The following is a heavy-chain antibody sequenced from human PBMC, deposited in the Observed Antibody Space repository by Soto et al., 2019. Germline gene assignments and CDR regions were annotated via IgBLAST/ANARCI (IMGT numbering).Heavy chain of an antibody. D-gene: IGHD2-2*01. J-gene: IGHJ4*02. CDR1: GFTFSSYW. V-gene: IGHV3-7*03. CDR2: IKQDGSEK. CDR3: ARATYPFDY. Sequence: GESLKISCAASGFTFSSYWMSWVRQAPGKGLEWVANIKQDGSEKYYVDSVKGRFTISRDNAKNSLYLQMNSLRAEDTAVYYCARATYPFDYWGQGTLVTVSS.